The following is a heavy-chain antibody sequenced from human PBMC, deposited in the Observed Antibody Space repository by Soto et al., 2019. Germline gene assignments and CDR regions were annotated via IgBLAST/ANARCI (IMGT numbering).Heavy chain of an antibody. CDR1: GYPSTAFD. Sequence: ASVKVSCKASGYPSTAFDMHWVRQAPGQGLEWMGWINPTSGGTNYSQRLQGRVTMTRDTSISTAYMELSRLRSDDTAVYYGGRVRIQLWYDAFDIWGQGTMVTVSS. CDR3: GRVRIQLWYDAFDI. J-gene: IGHJ3*02. CDR2: INPTSGGT. V-gene: IGHV1-2*02. D-gene: IGHD5-18*01.